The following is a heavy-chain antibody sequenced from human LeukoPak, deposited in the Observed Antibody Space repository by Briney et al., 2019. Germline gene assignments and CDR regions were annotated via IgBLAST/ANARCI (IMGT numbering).Heavy chain of an antibody. CDR2: IRGDGLDT. J-gene: IGHJ4*02. V-gene: IGHV3-74*01. CDR3: TRDLILGSGSLDH. CDR1: GFTSSTYW. Sequence: PGGSLRLSCAASGFTSSTYWMSWVRQAPGKGLVWVSRIRGDGLDTNYADSVKGRFTISRDNAKNTLYLQMNSLTAEDTAVYYCTRDLILGSGSLDHWGQGTLVTVSS. D-gene: IGHD3-10*01.